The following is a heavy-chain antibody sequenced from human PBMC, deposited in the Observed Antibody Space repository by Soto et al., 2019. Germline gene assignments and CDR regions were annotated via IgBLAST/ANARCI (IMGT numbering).Heavy chain of an antibody. CDR1: GGSFSGYY. D-gene: IGHD3-3*01. CDR3: ARGTGSWSGYYTCSFDP. J-gene: IGHJ5*02. CDR2: INHSGST. V-gene: IGHV4-34*01. Sequence: SETLALTCAVYGGSFSGYYWSWIRQPPGKGLEWIGEINHSGSTNYNPPLKSRVTISVDTSKNQLSLKLSSATAADTDVYYCARGTGSWSGYYTCSFDPWGQGTMVPAS.